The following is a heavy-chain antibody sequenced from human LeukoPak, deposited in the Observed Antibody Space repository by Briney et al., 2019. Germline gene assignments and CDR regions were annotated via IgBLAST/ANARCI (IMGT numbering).Heavy chain of an antibody. CDR2: ISGDGADT. J-gene: IGHJ4*02. D-gene: IGHD5-18*01. CDR3: AKADSTSARRPFDC. CDR1: GFSFSSYS. V-gene: IGHV3-23*01. Sequence: GRSLRLSCAASGFSFSSYSMSWVRQAPGKGLEWVSVISGDGADTFYADSVKGRFTISRDNSKNTLYLQMSSLRAEDTAVYYCAKADSTSARRPFDCWGQGNLVTVSS.